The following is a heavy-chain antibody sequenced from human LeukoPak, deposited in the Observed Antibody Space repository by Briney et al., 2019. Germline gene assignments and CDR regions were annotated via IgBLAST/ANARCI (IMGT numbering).Heavy chain of an antibody. CDR3: ARGRDWFDP. J-gene: IGHJ5*02. CDR1: GFTFSSYS. V-gene: IGHV3-20*04. CDR2: INWNGGST. Sequence: GGSLRLSCAASGFTFSSYSMNWVRQAPGKGLEWVSGINWNGGSTGYADSVKGRFTISRDNAKNSLYLQMNSLRAEDTAVYYCARGRDWFDPWGQGILVTVSS.